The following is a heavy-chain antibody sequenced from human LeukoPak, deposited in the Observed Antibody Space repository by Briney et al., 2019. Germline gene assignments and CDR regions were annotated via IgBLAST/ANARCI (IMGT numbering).Heavy chain of an antibody. V-gene: IGHV1-2*02. Sequence: ASVKVSCKTSGYTFTAYYIHWVRQAPGQGLEWMGWINPNTGGTDYTPKFQGRVTMTSDSSVSAVFVELSSLRSDDTAVYYCAREFDERSCYFDYWGQGTLVTVSS. CDR2: INPNTGGT. CDR1: GYTFTAYY. D-gene: IGHD6-6*01. J-gene: IGHJ4*02. CDR3: AREFDERSCYFDY.